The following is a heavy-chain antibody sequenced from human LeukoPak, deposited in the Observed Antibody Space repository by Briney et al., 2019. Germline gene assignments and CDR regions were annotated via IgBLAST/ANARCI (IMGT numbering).Heavy chain of an antibody. V-gene: IGHV4-4*02. J-gene: IGHJ4*02. CDR1: GGSIGSSNW. Sequence: SGTLSLTCAVSGGSIGSSNWWSWVRQPPGKGLEWTGEIYYSGNTNYNPSLKSRVTISIDKSKNQFSLKLSSVTAADTAVYYCAREVRFSMVRGEIDCWGQGTLVTVSS. CDR2: IYYSGNT. D-gene: IGHD3-10*01. CDR3: AREVRFSMVRGEIDC.